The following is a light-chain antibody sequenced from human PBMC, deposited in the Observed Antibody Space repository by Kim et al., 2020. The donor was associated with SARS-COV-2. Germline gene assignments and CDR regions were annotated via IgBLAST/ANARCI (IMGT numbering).Light chain of an antibody. J-gene: IGKJ2*01. CDR1: QTITTS. Sequence: STSVGDRVTITCRASQTITTSLKWYQVVPGKAPKLLIFDASTLQRRVPSRFSGSGSGTEFTLTIANLRPEDFATYFCQQTYTPPYTFGQGTTLEI. CDR2: DAS. CDR3: QQTYTPPYT. V-gene: IGKV1-39*01.